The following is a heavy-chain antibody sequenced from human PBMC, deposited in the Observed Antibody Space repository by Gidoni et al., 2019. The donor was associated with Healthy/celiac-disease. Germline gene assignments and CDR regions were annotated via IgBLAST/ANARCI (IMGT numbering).Heavy chain of an antibody. CDR2: IYYSGST. V-gene: IGHV4-59*01. Sequence: QVQLQESGPGLVKPSETLSLTCTVPGGSISSYYWSWIRQPPGKGLEWIGYIYYSGSTNYNPSLKSRVTISVDTSKNQFSLKLSSVTAADTAVYYCARAVPITMVRGDMGWFDPWGQGTLVTVSS. D-gene: IGHD3-10*01. CDR3: ARAVPITMVRGDMGWFDP. J-gene: IGHJ5*02. CDR1: GGSISSYY.